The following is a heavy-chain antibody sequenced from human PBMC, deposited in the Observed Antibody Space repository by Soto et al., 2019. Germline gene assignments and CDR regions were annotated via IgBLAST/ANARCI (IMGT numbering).Heavy chain of an antibody. CDR1: GFTFDDNT. CDR2: ISWDGGST. J-gene: IGHJ3*02. V-gene: IGHV3-43*01. D-gene: IGHD3-3*01. Sequence: LRLSCAASGFTFDDNTKNWVRQDPGQGMEWVSLISWDGGSTYYADSVKCRFTISRDNSKNSRYLQMNRLRTGNTALYYCAKDVHDFWSGYTLDAFDIWGQETRFAVSS. CDR3: AKDVHDFWSGYTLDAFDI.